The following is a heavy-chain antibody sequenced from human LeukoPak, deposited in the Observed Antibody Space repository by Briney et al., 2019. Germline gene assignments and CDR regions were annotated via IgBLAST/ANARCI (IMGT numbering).Heavy chain of an antibody. Sequence: SETLSLTCAVYGGSFSSYYWTWIRQPPGKGLEWIGEINHSGSTNYNPSLKSRVTISVDTSKNQFSLKLSSVTAADTAMYYCARHAVAGTGGYFDYWGQGTLVTVSS. V-gene: IGHV4-34*01. CDR3: ARHAVAGTGGYFDY. CDR2: INHSGST. CDR1: GGSFSSYY. J-gene: IGHJ4*02. D-gene: IGHD6-19*01.